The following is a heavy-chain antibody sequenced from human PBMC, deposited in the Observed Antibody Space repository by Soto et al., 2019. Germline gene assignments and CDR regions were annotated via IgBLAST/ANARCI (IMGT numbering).Heavy chain of an antibody. CDR3: ARPWGDCGALHPFDY. CDR1: GGSISGTTYY. D-gene: IGHD4-17*01. Sequence: QLQLQESGPGLVKPSETLSLTCTVSGGSISGTTYYWGWIRQPPGKGLEWIGSIYYSGSTYYNPSLKSRVTMSVDTSKNQFSLNLSSVTAADTAVYYCARPWGDCGALHPFDYWGQGTLVTVSS. V-gene: IGHV4-39*01. CDR2: IYYSGST. J-gene: IGHJ4*02.